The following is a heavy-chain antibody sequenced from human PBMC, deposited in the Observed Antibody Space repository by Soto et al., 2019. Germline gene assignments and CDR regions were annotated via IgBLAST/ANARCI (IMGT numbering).Heavy chain of an antibody. J-gene: IGHJ5*02. CDR1: GYTFTSYA. Sequence: GASVKVSCKASGYTFTSYAMHWVRQAPGQRLEWMGWINAGNGNTKYSQKFQGRVTITRDTSASTAYMELSSLRSEDTAVYYCAREYFDWYNWFDPWGQGTLVTVSS. CDR2: INAGNGNT. V-gene: IGHV1-3*01. CDR3: AREYFDWYNWFDP. D-gene: IGHD3-9*01.